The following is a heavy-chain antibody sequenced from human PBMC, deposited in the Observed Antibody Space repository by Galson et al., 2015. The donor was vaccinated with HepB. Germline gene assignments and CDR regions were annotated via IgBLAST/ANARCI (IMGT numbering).Heavy chain of an antibody. CDR2: TYYRSKWYN. D-gene: IGHD6-19*01. CDR1: GDSVSSNSAA. J-gene: IGHJ4*02. V-gene: IGHV6-1*01. Sequence: CAISGDSVSSNSAAWNWIRQSPSRGLEWLGRTYYRSKWYNDYAVSVKSRITINSDTSKNQFSLQLNSVTPEDTAVYYCARDTGIAVAGTGNFDFWGQGTLVTVSS. CDR3: ARDTGIAVAGTGNFDF.